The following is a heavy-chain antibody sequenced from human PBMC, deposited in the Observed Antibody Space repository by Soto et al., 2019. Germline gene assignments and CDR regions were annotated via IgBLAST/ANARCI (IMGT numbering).Heavy chain of an antibody. V-gene: IGHV1-2*02. D-gene: IGHD3-3*01. CDR3: ARDFSVHYGFCGGNPLLDY. Sequence: ASVKVSCKASGYTFSDYYLHWVREAPGEGLEWLGWINPNTGATSRAQKFQGRLTMTRDTSITTAYMEVTSLKSDDTAVYFCARDFSVHYGFCGGNPLLDYRGQGTLVTVSS. CDR1: GYTFSDYY. CDR2: INPNTGAT. J-gene: IGHJ4*02.